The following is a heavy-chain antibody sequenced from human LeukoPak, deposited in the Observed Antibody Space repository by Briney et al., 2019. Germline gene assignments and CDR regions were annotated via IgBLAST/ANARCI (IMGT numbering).Heavy chain of an antibody. D-gene: IGHD3-16*01. J-gene: IGHJ4*02. CDR3: ASSTDDYVWGRIDY. CDR1: GGSISSGGYY. Sequence: SQTLSLTCTVSGGSISSGGYYWSWIRQPAGKGLEYLGRIYSTGSTNYNPSLRSRVTISVDTSKNHFSLKLSSVTAADTAVYYCASSTDDYVWGRIDYWGQGTLVTVSS. V-gene: IGHV4-61*02. CDR2: IYSTGST.